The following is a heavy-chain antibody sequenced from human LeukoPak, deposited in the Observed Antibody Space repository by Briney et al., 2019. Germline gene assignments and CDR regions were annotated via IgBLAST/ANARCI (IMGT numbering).Heavy chain of an antibody. V-gene: IGHV1-2*02. CDR2: INPNSGGT. J-gene: IGHJ4*02. CDR3: ARDRVKNGQGRWSDY. D-gene: IGHD3-10*01. CDR1: GYTFTGYY. Sequence: GASVKVSCKASGYTFTGYYMHWVRQAPGQGLEWMGWINPNSGGTNYAQKFQGRVTMTRDTSISTAYMELSRLRSDDTAVYYCARDRVKNGQGRWSDYWGQGTLVTVSS.